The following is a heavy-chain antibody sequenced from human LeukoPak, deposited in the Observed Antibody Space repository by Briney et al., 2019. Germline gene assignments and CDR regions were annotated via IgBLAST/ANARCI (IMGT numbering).Heavy chain of an antibody. Sequence: PGGSLRLSCAASGFTFSSYWMSWVRQAPGKWLEWVANIKQDGSEKYYVDSVKGRFTISRDNAKKSLYQQRNSLRAEDTAVYYCARDVDFWRGCYVTLDWGQGSLATVSS. D-gene: IGHD3-3*01. V-gene: IGHV3-7*01. CDR1: GFTFSSYW. CDR2: IKQDGSEK. CDR3: ARDVDFWRGCYVTLD. J-gene: IGHJ4*02.